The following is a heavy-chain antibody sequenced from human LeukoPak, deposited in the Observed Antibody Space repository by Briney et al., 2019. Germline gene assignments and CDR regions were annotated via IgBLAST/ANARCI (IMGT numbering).Heavy chain of an antibody. CDR3: ARGRGYCSSTSCQNWFDP. Sequence: PGGSLRLSCAASGFTFSSYSMNWVRPAPGKGLEWVSSISSSSSYMYYSDSVKGRFTISRDNAKNSLYLQMNSLRAEDTAVYYCARGRGYCSSTSCQNWFDPWGQGALVTVSS. CDR2: ISSSSSYM. CDR1: GFTFSSYS. V-gene: IGHV3-21*01. J-gene: IGHJ5*02. D-gene: IGHD2-2*01.